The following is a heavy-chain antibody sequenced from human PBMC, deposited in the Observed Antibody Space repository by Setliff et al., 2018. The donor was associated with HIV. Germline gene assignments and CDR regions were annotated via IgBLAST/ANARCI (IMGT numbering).Heavy chain of an antibody. CDR3: ATLDHSGGNFLAY. CDR1: GGYIISFSYY. Sequence: PSETLSLTCTVSGGYIISFSYYWAWIRQSPGKGPAWIGYIHSSGGTIYNPSLKSRITISLDTSNEQVSLELSSATAAETAVYYCATLDHSGGNFLAYWGQGSLVTVSS. J-gene: IGHJ4*02. CDR2: IHSSGGT. V-gene: IGHV4-61*05. D-gene: IGHD2-21*02.